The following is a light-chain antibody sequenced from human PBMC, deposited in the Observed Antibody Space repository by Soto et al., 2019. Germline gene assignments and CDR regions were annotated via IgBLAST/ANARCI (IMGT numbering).Light chain of an antibody. J-gene: IGLJ1*01. CDR3: SSYAGSNNFGV. V-gene: IGLV2-8*01. CDR1: SSDVGGYNY. Sequence: QSLLTNPPSASGSPGQSVTISCTGTSSDVGGYNYVSWYQQHPGKAPKLMIYEVSKRPSGVPDRFSGSKSGNTASLTVSGLQAEDEADYYCSSYAGSNNFGVFGTGTKVTVL. CDR2: EVS.